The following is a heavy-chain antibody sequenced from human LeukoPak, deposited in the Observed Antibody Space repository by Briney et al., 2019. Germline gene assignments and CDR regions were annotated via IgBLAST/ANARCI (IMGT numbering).Heavy chain of an antibody. CDR1: GFTFSSYT. Sequence: GGSLRLSCAASGFTFSSYTMHWVRQAPGKGLEWVTVISYEGNNKYYAGSVKGRFTISRDNSKNTLYLQMNSLRSEDTAVYYCARGWLIQYYFDYWGQGTLVTVSS. J-gene: IGHJ4*02. CDR2: ISYEGNNK. V-gene: IGHV3-30-3*01. D-gene: IGHD6-19*01. CDR3: ARGWLIQYYFDY.